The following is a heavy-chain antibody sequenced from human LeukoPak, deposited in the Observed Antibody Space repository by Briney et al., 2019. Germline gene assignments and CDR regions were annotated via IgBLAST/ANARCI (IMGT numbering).Heavy chain of an antibody. CDR3: ARAHIVEDYGMDV. J-gene: IGHJ6*02. D-gene: IGHD1-26*01. V-gene: IGHV4-59*12. CDR2: ISYSGST. CDR1: GGSITSYY. Sequence: PSETLSLTCSVSGGSITSYYWSWIRQPPGKGLGWIGYISYSGSTNYNPSLKSRVSISIDTSKNQFSLRLSSVTAADTAVYYCARAHIVEDYGMDVWGQGTTVTVSS.